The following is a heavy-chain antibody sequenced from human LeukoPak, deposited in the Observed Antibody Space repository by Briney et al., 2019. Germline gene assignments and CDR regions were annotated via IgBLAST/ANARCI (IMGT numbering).Heavy chain of an antibody. J-gene: IGHJ3*02. CDR1: GFTFSSYS. D-gene: IGHD3-22*01. V-gene: IGHV3-21*04. CDR3: ARYIVVVYAFDI. Sequence: GGSLRLSCAASGFTFSSYSMNWVRQAPGKGLEWVSSISSSSSYIYYADSVKGRFTISRDNAKNSLYLQMNSLRAEDTAVYYCARYIVVVYAFDIWGQGTMVTVSS. CDR2: ISSSSSYI.